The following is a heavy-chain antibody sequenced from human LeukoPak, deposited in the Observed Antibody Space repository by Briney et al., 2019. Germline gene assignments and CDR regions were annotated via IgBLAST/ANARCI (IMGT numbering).Heavy chain of an antibody. Sequence: SETLSLTCTVSGGSISSYYWSWIRQPTGKGLDWIGRIYTSGSTNNPSLKSRVTLSVDTSKNQFSLKLSSVTAADPAVSYFAGGRDRYNSGAFDTWGQGTMVTVSS. D-gene: IGHD5-24*01. J-gene: IGHJ3*02. CDR1: GGSISSYY. CDR3: AGGRDRYNSGAFDT. V-gene: IGHV4-4*07. CDR2: IYTSGST.